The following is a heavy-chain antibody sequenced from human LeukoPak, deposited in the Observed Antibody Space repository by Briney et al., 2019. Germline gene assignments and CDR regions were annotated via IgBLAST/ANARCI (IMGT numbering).Heavy chain of an antibody. CDR3: ATEPYYYDSSGPSVDY. CDR2: INPSGGST. J-gene: IGHJ4*02. CDR1: GYTFTGYY. Sequence: ASVKVSCKASGYTFTGYYMHWVRQAPGQGLEWMGIINPSGGSTSYAQKFQGRVTMTRDTSTSTVYMELSSLRSEDTAVYYCATEPYYYDSSGPSVDYWGQGTLVTVSS. D-gene: IGHD3-22*01. V-gene: IGHV1-46*01.